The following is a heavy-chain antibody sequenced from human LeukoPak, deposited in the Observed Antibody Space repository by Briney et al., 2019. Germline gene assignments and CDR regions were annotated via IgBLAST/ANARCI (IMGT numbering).Heavy chain of an antibody. CDR3: ARVLYNWNYAFDY. J-gene: IGHJ4*02. Sequence: GGSLRLSCAASGFTFSSYSMNWVRQAPGKGLEWVSYISSSSSTIYYADSVKGRFTISRDNAKNSLYLQMNSLRAEDTAVYYCARVLYNWNYAFDYWGQGTLVTVSS. CDR2: ISSSSSTI. V-gene: IGHV3-48*01. D-gene: IGHD1-7*01. CDR1: GFTFSSYS.